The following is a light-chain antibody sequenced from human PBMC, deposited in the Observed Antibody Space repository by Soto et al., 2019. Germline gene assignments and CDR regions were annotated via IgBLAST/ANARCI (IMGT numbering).Light chain of an antibody. J-gene: IGKJ1*01. CDR2: GTS. V-gene: IGKV3-20*01. CDR3: QQCGSSPWT. Sequence: EVVLTQSPATLSLCTGERATLSCRASQSVSSTYLAWYQQQPGQAPRLLMSGTSNRATGTPDRFSGGGSGTDFTLTISRLEPEDFAVYYCQQCGSSPWTFGQGTKVDIK. CDR1: QSVSSTY.